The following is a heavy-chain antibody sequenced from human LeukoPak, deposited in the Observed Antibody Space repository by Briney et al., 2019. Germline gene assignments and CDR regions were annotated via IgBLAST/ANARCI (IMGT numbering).Heavy chain of an antibody. CDR1: GFTFSSYG. CDR2: ISYDGSNK. CDR3: AKDSVTYYFGY. D-gene: IGHD2-21*02. Sequence: PGGSLRLSCAASGFTFSSYGMHWVRQAPGKGLEWVAVISYDGSNKYYADSVKGRFTISRDNSKNTLYLQMNSLRAEDTAVYYCAKDSVTYYFGYWGQGTLVTVSS. V-gene: IGHV3-30*18. J-gene: IGHJ4*02.